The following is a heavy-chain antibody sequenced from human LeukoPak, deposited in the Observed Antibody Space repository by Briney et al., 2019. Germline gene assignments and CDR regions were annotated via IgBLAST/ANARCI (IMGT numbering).Heavy chain of an antibody. V-gene: IGHV4-61*02. CDR2: IYTSGST. Sequence: SQTLSLTCTVSGGSINSGGYSWSWIRQPAGKGLEWIGRIYTSGSTNYNPSLKSRVTMSVDTSKNQFSLKLSSVTAADTAVYYCARDDSVVVPAAMPYYYYGMDVWGQGTTVTVSS. D-gene: IGHD2-2*01. J-gene: IGHJ6*02. CDR1: GGSINSGGYS. CDR3: ARDDSVVVPAAMPYYYYGMDV.